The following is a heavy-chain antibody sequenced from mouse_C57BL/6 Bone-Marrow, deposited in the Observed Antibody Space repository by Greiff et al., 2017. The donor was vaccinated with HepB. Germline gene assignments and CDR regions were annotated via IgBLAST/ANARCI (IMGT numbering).Heavy chain of an antibody. V-gene: IGHV1-26*01. Sequence: EVKLQQSGPELVKPGASVKISCKASGYTFTDYYMNWVKQSHGKSLEWIGDINPNNGGTSYNQKFKGKATLTVDKSSSTAYMELRSLTSEDSAVYYCARGFDYDGFPYYYAMDYWGQGTSVTVSS. CDR3: ARGFDYDGFPYYYAMDY. CDR2: INPNNGGT. CDR1: GYTFTDYY. D-gene: IGHD2-4*01. J-gene: IGHJ4*01.